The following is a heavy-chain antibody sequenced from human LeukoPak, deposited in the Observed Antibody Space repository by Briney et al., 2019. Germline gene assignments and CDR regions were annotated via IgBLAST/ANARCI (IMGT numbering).Heavy chain of an antibody. CDR3: ARFIWVAGAGIFGRYFDY. Sequence: GESLKISCKGSGYSFTSYWIGWVRQMPGKGLEWMGIIYPGDSDTRYSPSFQGQVTISADKSISTAYLQWSSLKASDTAMYYCARFIWVAGAGIFGRYFDYWGQGTLVTVSS. CDR2: IYPGDSDT. CDR1: GYSFTSYW. V-gene: IGHV5-51*01. J-gene: IGHJ4*02. D-gene: IGHD6-19*01.